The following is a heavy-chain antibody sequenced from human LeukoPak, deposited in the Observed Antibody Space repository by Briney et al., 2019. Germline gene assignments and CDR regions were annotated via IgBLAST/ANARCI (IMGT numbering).Heavy chain of an antibody. J-gene: IGHJ4*02. V-gene: IGHV3-48*01. CDR3: ASREDY. CDR1: EFTYG. Sequence: PGGSLRLSCAASEFTYGMNWVRQAPGKGLEWVSYISSSSSTIYYADSVKGRFTISRDNAKNSLYLQMNSLRAEDTAVYYCASREDYWGQGTLVTVSS. CDR2: ISSSSSTI. D-gene: IGHD5-24*01.